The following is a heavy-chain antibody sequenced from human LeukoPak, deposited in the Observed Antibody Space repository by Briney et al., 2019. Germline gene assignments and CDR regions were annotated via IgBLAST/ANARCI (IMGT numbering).Heavy chain of an antibody. D-gene: IGHD3-10*01. CDR1: GGSISSGGYY. CDR3: ARDQRRITMVRGGANAFDI. Sequence: SETLSLTCTVSGGSISSGGYYWSWIRQHPGRGLEWIGYIYYSGSTYYNPSLKSRVTISVDTSKNQFSLKLSSVTAADTAVYYCARDQRRITMVRGGANAFDIWGQGTMVTVSS. CDR2: IYYSGST. J-gene: IGHJ3*02. V-gene: IGHV4-31*03.